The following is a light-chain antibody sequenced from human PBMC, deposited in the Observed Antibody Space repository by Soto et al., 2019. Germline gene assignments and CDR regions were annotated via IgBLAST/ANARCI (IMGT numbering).Light chain of an antibody. V-gene: IGKV4-1*01. J-gene: IGKJ1*01. CDR2: RAS. CDR3: QQYGSSPWT. CDR1: QNILYSSNNKNY. Sequence: DIVMTQSPDSLAVSLVERATINCKSSQNILYSSNNKNYLAWYQQKPGQAPRLLIYRASSRATGIPDRFSGSGSATDFTLTISRLEPEDFAVYYCQQYGSSPWTFGQGTKVDIK.